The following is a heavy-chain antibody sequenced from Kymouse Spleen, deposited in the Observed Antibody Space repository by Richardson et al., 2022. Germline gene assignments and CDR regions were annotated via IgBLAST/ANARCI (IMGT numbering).Heavy chain of an antibody. V-gene: IGHV4-34*01. D-gene: IGHD3-10*01. CDR1: GGSFSGYY. CDR2: INHSGST. CDR3: ARGHYYGSGSYYTYYYYGMDV. J-gene: IGHJ6*02. Sequence: QVQLQQWGAGLLKPSETLSLTCAVYGGSFSGYYWSWIRQPPGKGLEWIGEINHSGSTNYNPSLKSRVTISVDTSKNQFSLKLSSVTAADTAVYYCARGHYYGSGSYYTYYYYGMDVWGQGTTVTVSS.